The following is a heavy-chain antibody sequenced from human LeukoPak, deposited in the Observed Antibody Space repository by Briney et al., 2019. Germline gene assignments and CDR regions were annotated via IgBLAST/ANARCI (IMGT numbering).Heavy chain of an antibody. CDR1: GFSFADSW. V-gene: IGHV3-74*01. Sequence: PGGSLRLSCAASGFSFADSWMHWVRQAPGKGLVWVSRINNDGSDTRYADSVRGRSTISRDNAKNTLYLQMNSLRAEDTAVYYCARVSGLGMNEYYQHWGQGTLVTVPS. J-gene: IGHJ1*01. D-gene: IGHD3-10*01. CDR3: ARVSGLGMNEYYQH. CDR2: INNDGSDT.